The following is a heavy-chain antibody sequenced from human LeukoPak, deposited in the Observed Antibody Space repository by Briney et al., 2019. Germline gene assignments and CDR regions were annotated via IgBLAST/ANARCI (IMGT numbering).Heavy chain of an antibody. Sequence: PGGSLTLSCAASGCTFNCCAMYWVRQAPGKGLEWVSGIFGSGGSAHYASSVKGRFTISRDNSKNTVYLQMDSLRVEDTAVYYCGKTTTGYSSGRYPGWPVDYWGQGTLVTVSS. CDR2: IFGSGGSA. CDR1: GCTFNCCA. D-gene: IGHD6-19*01. CDR3: GKTTTGYSSGRYPGWPVDY. J-gene: IGHJ4*02. V-gene: IGHV3-23*01.